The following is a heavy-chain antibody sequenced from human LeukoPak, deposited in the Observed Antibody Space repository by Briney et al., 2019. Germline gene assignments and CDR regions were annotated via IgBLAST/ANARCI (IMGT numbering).Heavy chain of an antibody. CDR3: ARGGNTFDP. Sequence: PSETLSLTCTVSAGSISSYYWSWIRQPPGKGLEWIGFIYYSGSTNYNPSLKSRVTISVDTSKNQFSLKLSSVTAADMAVYYCARGGNTFDPWGQGTLVTVSS. CDR2: IYYSGST. CDR1: AGSISSYY. D-gene: IGHD3-10*01. J-gene: IGHJ5*02. V-gene: IGHV4-59*01.